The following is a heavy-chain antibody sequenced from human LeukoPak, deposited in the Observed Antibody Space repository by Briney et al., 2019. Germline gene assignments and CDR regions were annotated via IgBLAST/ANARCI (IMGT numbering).Heavy chain of an antibody. J-gene: IGHJ4*02. Sequence: GGSLRLFCATSGFTFSSYWMHWVRQAPGKGLVWVSRIKSDGSSTSYADSVKGRFTISRDNAKNTLYLQMNSLRAEDTAVYYCTRDRGGSYDFDYWGQGTLVTVSS. D-gene: IGHD1-26*01. CDR3: TRDRGGSYDFDY. CDR2: IKSDGSST. CDR1: GFTFSSYW. V-gene: IGHV3-74*01.